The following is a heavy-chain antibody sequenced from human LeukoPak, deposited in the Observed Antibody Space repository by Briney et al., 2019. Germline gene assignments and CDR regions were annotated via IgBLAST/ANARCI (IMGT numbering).Heavy chain of an antibody. CDR3: GRNLGSGSDH. CDR1: GASVSSDY. D-gene: IGHD3-10*01. J-gene: IGHJ4*02. CDR2: TQYRGDI. Sequence: SETLSLTCSVSGASVSSDYWNWIRQSPGRGLEWIGYTQYRGDINYNPSLKSRLTMSVDASSNQVSLKLSSVTAADAAVYYCGRNLGSGSDHWGQGTLVTASS. V-gene: IGHV4-59*02.